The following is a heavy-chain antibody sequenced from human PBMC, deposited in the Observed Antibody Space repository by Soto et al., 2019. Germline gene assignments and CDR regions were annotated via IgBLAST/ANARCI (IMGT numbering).Heavy chain of an antibody. D-gene: IGHD2-21*02. CDR3: ARAIVVVTAISRDGMEV. J-gene: IGHJ6*02. CDR2: IFYAGNT. V-gene: IGHV4-59*01. CDR1: VGSIVGYY. Sequence: SETLSVTCTVSVGSIVGYYWSWMRQPPGKGLEWIGYIFYAGNTLYTPSLKSRVTISVDTSKNQFSLQLNSVSAADTAVYYCARAIVVVTAISRDGMEVWGQGTTVTVSS.